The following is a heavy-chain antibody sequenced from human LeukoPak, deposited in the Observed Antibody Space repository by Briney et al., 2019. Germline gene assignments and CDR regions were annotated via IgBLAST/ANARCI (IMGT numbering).Heavy chain of an antibody. V-gene: IGHV3-23*01. Sequence: GGSLRLSCAASGLAFSFSAMTWVRQAPGTGLEWVSTIYANAIDTYYTASVKGRFTISRDNSKSTLYLQLNSLRAEDTAVYYCAKPISGGLAVTADWFDPWGQGTLVIVSS. CDR2: IYANAIDT. CDR1: GLAFSFSA. CDR3: AKPISGGLAVTADWFDP. D-gene: IGHD6-19*01. J-gene: IGHJ5*02.